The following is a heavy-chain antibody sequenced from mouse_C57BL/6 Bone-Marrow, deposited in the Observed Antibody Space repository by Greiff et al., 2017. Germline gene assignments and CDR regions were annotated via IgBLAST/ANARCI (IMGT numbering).Heavy chain of an antibody. Sequence: EVKVEESGGGLVKPGGSLKLSCAASGFTFSSYAMSWVRQTPEKRLEWVATISDGGSYTYYPDNVKGRFTISRDNAKNNLYLQMSHLKSEDTAMYYCARDNDYDGFAYWGQGTLVTVSA. CDR1: GFTFSSYA. CDR3: ARDNDYDGFAY. CDR2: ISDGGSYT. V-gene: IGHV5-4*01. D-gene: IGHD2-4*01. J-gene: IGHJ3*01.